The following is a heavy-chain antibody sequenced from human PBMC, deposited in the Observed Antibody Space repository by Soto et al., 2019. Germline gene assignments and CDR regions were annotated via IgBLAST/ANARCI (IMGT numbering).Heavy chain of an antibody. CDR3: ARDPDYYDSSGYYYYYGMDV. CDR2: INPSGGST. D-gene: IGHD3-22*01. CDR1: GYTFTSYY. J-gene: IGHJ6*02. V-gene: IGHV1-46*01. Sequence: ASVKVSCKASGYTFTSYYMHWVRQAPGQGLEWMGIINPSGGSTSYAQKFQGRVTMTRDTSTSTVYMELSSLRSEDTAVYYCARDPDYYDSSGYYYYYGMDVWGQGTTVTVSS.